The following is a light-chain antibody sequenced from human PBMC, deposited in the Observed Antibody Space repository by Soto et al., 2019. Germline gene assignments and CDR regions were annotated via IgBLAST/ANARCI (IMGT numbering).Light chain of an antibody. CDR2: RSN. J-gene: IGLJ2*01. CDR3: ASWDDSLSGVV. V-gene: IGLV1-47*01. CDR1: SSNIGSNY. Sequence: QSVLTQPHSASGTPGQRVTISCSGSSSNIGSNYVYWYQQLPGTAPKLLIYRSNQRPSGVPDRFSGSKSGTSASLAISGLRSEDAADYYCASWDDSLSGVVFGGGTKLTVL.